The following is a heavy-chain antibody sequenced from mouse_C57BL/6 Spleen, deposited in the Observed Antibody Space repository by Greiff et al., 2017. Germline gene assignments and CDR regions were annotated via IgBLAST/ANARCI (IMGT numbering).Heavy chain of an antibody. D-gene: IGHD1-1*02. CDR3: ARGEVGEAWFAY. V-gene: IGHV1-19*01. Sequence: EVQLQQSGPVLVKPGASVKMSCKASGYTFTDYYMNWVKQSHGKSLEWIGVIDPYNGGTSYNQKFKGKATLTVDKSSSTAYMELNSLTSEDSAVYYCARGEVGEAWFAYWGQGTLVTVSA. CDR2: IDPYNGGT. CDR1: GYTFTDYY. J-gene: IGHJ3*01.